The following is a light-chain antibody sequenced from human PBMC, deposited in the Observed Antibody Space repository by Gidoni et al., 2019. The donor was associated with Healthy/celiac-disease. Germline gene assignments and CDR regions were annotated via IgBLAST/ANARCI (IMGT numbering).Light chain of an antibody. CDR2: GNN. Sequence: QSVLTQPPSVSGAPGPRVTIPCTGSSSNIGAGYDVHWYQQLPQTAPKLLIYGNNNRPSGVPDRFSGSKSGTSASLAITGLQAEDEADYSGQSDDSSLRGLFGGGTKLTVL. CDR3: QSDDSSLRGL. J-gene: IGLJ2*01. CDR1: SSNIGAGYD. V-gene: IGLV1-40*01.